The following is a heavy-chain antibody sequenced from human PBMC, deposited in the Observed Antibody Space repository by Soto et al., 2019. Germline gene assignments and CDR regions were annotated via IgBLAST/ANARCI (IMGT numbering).Heavy chain of an antibody. CDR1: GFTFGTYT. Sequence: EVQLVESGGGLVKPGGSLRLSCAASGFTFGTYTMNWVRQVPGKGLEWVSSIGTTSSYIYYADSVRGRFTISRDNAWGSVYLQMSSLRAEDTAVYYCARVMCGDCSSYYYYSMDVWGQGTTVTVSS. CDR3: ARVMCGDCSSYYYYSMDV. V-gene: IGHV3-21*01. J-gene: IGHJ6*02. CDR2: IGTTSSYI. D-gene: IGHD2-21*02.